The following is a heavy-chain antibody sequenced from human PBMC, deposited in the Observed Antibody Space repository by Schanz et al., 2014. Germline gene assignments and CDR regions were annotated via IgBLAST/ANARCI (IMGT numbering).Heavy chain of an antibody. D-gene: IGHD3-22*01. CDR2: ISGSGGST. CDR3: ARVDSSGYFFDN. V-gene: IGHV3-23*04. J-gene: IGHJ4*02. CDR1: GFTFENYA. Sequence: EVQLVESGGGVVRPGGSLRLSCAASGFTFENYALTWVRQVPGKGLEWVIVISGSGGSTYYADSVRGRFTMSRDNSKNTVHLQMSSLRVEDTAVYYCARVDSSGYFFDNWGQGTRVTVSS.